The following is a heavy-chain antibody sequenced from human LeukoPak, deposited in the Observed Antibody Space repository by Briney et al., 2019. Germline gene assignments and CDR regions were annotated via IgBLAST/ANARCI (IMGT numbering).Heavy chain of an antibody. CDR1: GFTFSSYS. J-gene: IGHJ4*02. D-gene: IGHD6-13*01. V-gene: IGHV3-30-3*01. CDR2: ISYDGSNK. Sequence: GGSLRLSCAASGFTFSSYSMHWVRQAPGKGLDWVTVISYDGSNKYYADSVKGRFTISRDNSKNTLYLQMNSLRVEDTAVYYCARERKIAAGIDYWGQGTLVTVSS. CDR3: ARERKIAAGIDY.